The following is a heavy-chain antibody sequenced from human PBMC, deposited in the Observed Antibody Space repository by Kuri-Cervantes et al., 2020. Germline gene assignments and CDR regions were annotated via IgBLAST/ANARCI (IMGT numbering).Heavy chain of an antibody. V-gene: IGHV3-74*01. CDR3: ATLRGFTDYGDFYWYFDL. D-gene: IGHD4-17*01. Sequence: GESLKISCAASGFTFSSYWMHWVRQAPGKVLVWVSRISSDGSSTIYADSVKGRFTISRDNTKNTLSLQMNSLRVEDTAVYYCATLRGFTDYGDFYWYFDLWGRGTLVTGSS. CDR2: ISSDGSST. J-gene: IGHJ2*01. CDR1: GFTFSSYW.